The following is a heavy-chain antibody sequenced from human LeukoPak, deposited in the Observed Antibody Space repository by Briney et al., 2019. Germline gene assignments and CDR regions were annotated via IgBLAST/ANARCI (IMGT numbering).Heavy chain of an antibody. CDR1: GGTFSSYA. CDR2: IIPIFGTA. J-gene: IGHJ4*02. V-gene: IGHV1-69*05. D-gene: IGHD3-3*01. CDR3: AGARYDFWSGYLTH. Sequence: SVKVSCKASGGTFSSYAISWVRQAPGQGLEWMGRIIPIFGTANYAQKFQGRVPITTDESTSPAYMELSSLRSEDTAVYYCAGARYDFWSGYLTHWGQGTLVTVSS.